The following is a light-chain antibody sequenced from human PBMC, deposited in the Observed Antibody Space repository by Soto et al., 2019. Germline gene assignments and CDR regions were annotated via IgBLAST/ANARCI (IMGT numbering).Light chain of an antibody. V-gene: IGLV1-47*01. J-gene: IGLJ1*01. CDR3: AAWDDSLSGFYV. CDR1: TSNIGKYY. Sequence: QSVLSQPPSVSAAPGQRVTISCSGSTSNIGKYYVSWYQQVPGTAPRLLIYDNNQRPSGIPDRFSGSKSGTSASLAISGLRSEDEADYYCAAWDDSLSGFYVFGTGTKVTVL. CDR2: DNN.